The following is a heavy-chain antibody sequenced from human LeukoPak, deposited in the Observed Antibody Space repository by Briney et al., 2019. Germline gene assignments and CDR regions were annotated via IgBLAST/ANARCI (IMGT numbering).Heavy chain of an antibody. D-gene: IGHD5-12*01. CDR3: ARGGKWLRFPSGY. V-gene: IGHV4-34*01. CDR2: INHSGST. CDR1: GGSFSGYY. Sequence: SETLSLTCAVYGGSFSGYYWSWIRQPPGKGLEWIGEINHSGSTNYNPSLKSRVTISVDTSKNQFSLKLSSVTAVDTAVYYCARGGKWLRFPSGYWGQGTLVTVSS. J-gene: IGHJ4*02.